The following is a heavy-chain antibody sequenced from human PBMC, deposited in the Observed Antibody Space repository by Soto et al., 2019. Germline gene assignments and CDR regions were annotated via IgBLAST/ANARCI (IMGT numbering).Heavy chain of an antibody. CDR1: GYTFTVYY. CDR3: ARRKGDYYDSSGYHYYFDY. D-gene: IGHD3-22*01. CDR2: INPNSGGT. V-gene: IGHV1-2*02. Sequence: GASVKVSCKASGYTFTVYYVHGVGQSGLRWREWMGWINPNSGGTKSAQKFQGRVTMTRDTSINTAYMELSRLRSDDTAVYYCARRKGDYYDSSGYHYYFDYWGQGTLVTSPQ. J-gene: IGHJ4*02.